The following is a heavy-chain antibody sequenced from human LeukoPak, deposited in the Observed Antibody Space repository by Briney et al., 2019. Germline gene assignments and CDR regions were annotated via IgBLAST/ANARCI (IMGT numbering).Heavy chain of an antibody. V-gene: IGHV4-39*01. D-gene: IGHD3-22*01. CDR1: GGSISSSSYH. Sequence: SETLSLTCTVPGGSISSSSYHWGWIRQPPGKGLEWIGSIYYSGSTYYNPSLKSRVTISVDTSKNQFSLKLSSVTAADTAVYYCARGGYYDSSGYYHPFFDYWGQGTLVTVSS. J-gene: IGHJ4*02. CDR2: IYYSGST. CDR3: ARGGYYDSSGYYHPFFDY.